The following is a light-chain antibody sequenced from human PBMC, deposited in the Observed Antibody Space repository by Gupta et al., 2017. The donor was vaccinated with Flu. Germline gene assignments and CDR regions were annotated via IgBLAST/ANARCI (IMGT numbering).Light chain of an antibody. CDR2: AAF. Sequence: DLLTPQSPSSVSASVGDRVTITVRASQSISSYLTWYQQKPGKAPKLLIYAAFRLKSGVPARFSGSGYGTDFTLTISSLQPEDFATYYCQQSYSTPCTFGQGTKVEIK. J-gene: IGKJ1*01. CDR1: QSISSY. CDR3: QQSYSTPCT. V-gene: IGKV1-39*01.